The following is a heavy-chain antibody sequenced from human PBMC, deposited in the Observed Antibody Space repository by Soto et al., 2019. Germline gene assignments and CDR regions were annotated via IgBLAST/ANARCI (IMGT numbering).Heavy chain of an antibody. V-gene: IGHV1-69*13. CDR1: GGTFSSYA. CDR3: ARGRSANSVGVSMDV. D-gene: IGHD3-16*01. J-gene: IGHJ6*02. CDR2: IIPIFGTA. Sequence: SVKVSCKASGGTFSSYAISWVRQAPGQGLEWMGGIIPIFGTANYAQKFQGRVTITSDESTSTAYMELSSLRSEDTSVYYCARGRSANSVGVSMDVWGQGTTVTVSS.